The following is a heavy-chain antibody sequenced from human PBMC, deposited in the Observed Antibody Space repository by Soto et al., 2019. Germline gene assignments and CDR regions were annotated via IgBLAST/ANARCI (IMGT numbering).Heavy chain of an antibody. J-gene: IGHJ3*01. D-gene: IGHD6-13*01. V-gene: IGHV3-13*01. CDR1: GFTFSSYD. CDR3: AREGGSSRPYAFDL. Sequence: EVQLVESGGGLVQPGGSLRLSCAASGFTFSSYDMHWVRQATGKGLEWVSAIGTAGDTYYPGSVKGRFTISRENAKHSFYLQMNSLRAEDTAVYYCAREGGSSRPYAFDLWGQGTMVTVSS. CDR2: IGTAGDT.